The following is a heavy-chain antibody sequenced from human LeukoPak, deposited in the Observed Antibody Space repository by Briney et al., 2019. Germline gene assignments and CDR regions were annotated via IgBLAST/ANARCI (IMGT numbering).Heavy chain of an antibody. J-gene: IGHJ4*02. D-gene: IGHD5-18*01. CDR1: GGSFSGYY. CDR2: INHSGST. V-gene: IGHV4-34*01. Sequence: SETLSLTCAVYGGSFSGYYWSWIRQPPGKGLEWIGEINHSGSTNYNPSLKSRVTISVDTSKNQFSLKLSSVTAADTAVYYCAIIRGYSYGTFDYWGQGTLVTVSS. CDR3: AIIRGYSYGTFDY.